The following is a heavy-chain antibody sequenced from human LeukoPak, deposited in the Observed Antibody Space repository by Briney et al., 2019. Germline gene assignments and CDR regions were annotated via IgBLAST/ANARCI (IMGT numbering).Heavy chain of an antibody. CDR1: GYTFTSYG. V-gene: IGHV1-2*02. CDR2: INPNSGGT. Sequence: GASVKVSCKASGYTFTSYGISWVRQAPGQGLEWMGWINPNSGGTNYAQKFQGRVTMTRDTSISTAYMELSRLRSDDTAVYYCARDGAYGSGSYYPFSWFDPWGQGTLVTVSS. D-gene: IGHD3-10*01. J-gene: IGHJ5*02. CDR3: ARDGAYGSGSYYPFSWFDP.